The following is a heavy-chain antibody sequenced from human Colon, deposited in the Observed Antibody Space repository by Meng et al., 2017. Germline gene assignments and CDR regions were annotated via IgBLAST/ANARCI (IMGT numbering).Heavy chain of an antibody. D-gene: IGHD1-7*01. Sequence: GGSLRLSCVVSGFTVSDYDMHWVRQAPGKGLEGVAVMSSDGTKRFYADSVKGRFTISRDNAKNTLDLQINSLRAEDTAVYYCARGWNYGDYWGQGTLVTVSS. J-gene: IGHJ4*02. V-gene: IGHV3-30*01. CDR2: MSSDGTKR. CDR3: ARGWNYGDY. CDR1: GFTVSDYD.